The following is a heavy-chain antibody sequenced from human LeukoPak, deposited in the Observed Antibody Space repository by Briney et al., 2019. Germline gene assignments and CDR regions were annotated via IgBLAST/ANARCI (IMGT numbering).Heavy chain of an antibody. CDR2: ISGSGGII. CDR1: GFTFSSYA. J-gene: IGHJ6*02. D-gene: IGHD1-26*01. CDR3: AKGVAAGGSYYYYYGMDV. V-gene: IGHV3-23*01. Sequence: PGGSLRLSCAASGFTFSSYAMSWVRQAPGKGLEWVSSISGSGGIIYYADSVKGRFTFSRDNSKNTLYLQMNSLRAEDTAVYYCAKGVAAGGSYYYYYGMDVWGQGTTVTVSS.